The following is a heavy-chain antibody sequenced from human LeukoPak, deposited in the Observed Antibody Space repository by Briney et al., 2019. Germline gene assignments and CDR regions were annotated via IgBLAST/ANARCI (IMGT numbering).Heavy chain of an antibody. V-gene: IGHV3-53*01. D-gene: IGHD1-26*01. CDR3: ARELSGSSTWD. CDR2: IYSGETT. J-gene: IGHJ4*02. Sequence: GGSLRLSCAASGFTVRNKYMIWVRQAPGKGLEWVSSIYSGETTYYADSVKGRFTISRDNSKNTLFLQMNSLRAEDTAVYFCARELSGSSTWDWGQGTLVTVSS. CDR1: GFTVRNKY.